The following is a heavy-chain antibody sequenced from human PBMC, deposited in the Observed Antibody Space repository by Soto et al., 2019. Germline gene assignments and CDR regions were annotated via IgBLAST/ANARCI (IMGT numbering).Heavy chain of an antibody. CDR3: ARYCSSTSCYPYYYYYGMDV. V-gene: IGHV1-69*01. CDR1: GGTFSSYA. J-gene: IGHJ6*02. Sequence: QVQLVQSGAEVKKPGSSVKVSCKASGGTFSSYAISWVRQAPGQGLEWMGGITPIFGTANYAQKFQGRVTITADESTSTAYMELSSLRSEDTAVYYCARYCSSTSCYPYYYYYGMDVWGQGTTVTVSS. CDR2: ITPIFGTA. D-gene: IGHD2-2*01.